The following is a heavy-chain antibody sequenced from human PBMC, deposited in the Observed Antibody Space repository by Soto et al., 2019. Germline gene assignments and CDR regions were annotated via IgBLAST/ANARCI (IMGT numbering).Heavy chain of an antibody. V-gene: IGHV5-51*01. D-gene: IGHD3-3*02. Sequence: GESLKISCKGVGYKFGSAWIGWVRQMPGKGLEWMGIIKPGTSDIRYSPSCRGHVTISADEAASTAYLQWSSLKASDTAMYYCARQLSHICDSWGQGTLVTV. CDR3: ARQLSHICDS. CDR1: GYKFGSAW. J-gene: IGHJ4*02. CDR2: IKPGTSDI.